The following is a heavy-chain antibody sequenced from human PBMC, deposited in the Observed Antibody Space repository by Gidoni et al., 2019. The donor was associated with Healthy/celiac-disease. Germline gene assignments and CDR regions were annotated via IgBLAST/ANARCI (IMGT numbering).Heavy chain of an antibody. CDR3: AKVGGAGGD. J-gene: IGHJ4*02. V-gene: IGHV3-9*01. Sequence: EVQLVESGGGLVQPGRSLRLSCAASGFTFDDYAMHWVRQAPGQGLEWVSGMSWNSGSRGYADSVKGRFTISRDNAKNSLYLKMNSLRAEDTALYYCAKVGGAGGDWGQGTLVTVSS. CDR2: MSWNSGSR. D-gene: IGHD3-16*01. CDR1: GFTFDDYA.